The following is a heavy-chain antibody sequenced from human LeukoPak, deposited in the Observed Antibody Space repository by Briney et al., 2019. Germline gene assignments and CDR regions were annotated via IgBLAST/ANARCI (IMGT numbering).Heavy chain of an antibody. D-gene: IGHD6-13*01. CDR1: GFTFDDYA. Sequence: GGSLRLSCAASGFTFDDYAMHWVRQAPGKGLEWVSGISWNSGSIGYADSVKGRFTISRDNAKNSLYLQMNSLRAEDTALYYCAKVGGIAAAVYYYGMDVWGQGTTVTVSS. V-gene: IGHV3-9*01. J-gene: IGHJ6*02. CDR3: AKVGGIAAAVYYYGMDV. CDR2: ISWNSGSI.